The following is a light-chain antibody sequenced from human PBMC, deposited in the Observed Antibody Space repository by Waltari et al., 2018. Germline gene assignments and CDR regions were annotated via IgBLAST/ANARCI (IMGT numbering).Light chain of an antibody. CDR3: QALGRSAWV. V-gene: IGLV3-1*01. CDR1: TLGNKY. CDR2: QDA. J-gene: IGLJ3*02. Sequence: SYELTQPPSVSVSPGQTASITCSGDTLGNKYASWYQQKPGQSPLLVIYQDAKRPSGSPERFSGSKSGNAATLTISGTQAMDEAEYYCQALGRSAWVFGGGTKLTVL.